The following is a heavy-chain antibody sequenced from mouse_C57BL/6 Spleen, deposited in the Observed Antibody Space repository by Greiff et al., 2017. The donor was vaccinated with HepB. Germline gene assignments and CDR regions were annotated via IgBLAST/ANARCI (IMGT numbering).Heavy chain of an antibody. J-gene: IGHJ2*01. Sequence: VQGVESGPELVKPGASVKISCKASGYAFSSSWMNWVKQRPGKGLEWIGRIYPGDGDTNYNGKFKGKATLTADKSSSTAYMQLSSLTSEDSAVYFCARGLYGNYVYWGQGTTLTVSS. V-gene: IGHV1-82*01. CDR1: GYAFSSSW. CDR2: IYPGDGDT. D-gene: IGHD2-1*01. CDR3: ARGLYGNYVY.